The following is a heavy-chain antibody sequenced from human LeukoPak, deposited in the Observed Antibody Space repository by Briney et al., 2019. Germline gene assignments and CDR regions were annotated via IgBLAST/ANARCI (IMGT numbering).Heavy chain of an antibody. CDR1: GDSVSINSAA. D-gene: IGHD6-19*01. CDR2: TYQKSKWYN. V-gene: IGHV6-1*01. Sequence: SQTLSLTCAISGDSVSINSAAWNWIRQSPSRGLEWLGRTYQKSKWYNDYAVSVKSRITINPDISKNQFSLQLNSVTPEDTAVYYCARSPSPYSSGWYFDYWGQGTLVTVSS. CDR3: ARSPSPYSSGWYFDY. J-gene: IGHJ4*02.